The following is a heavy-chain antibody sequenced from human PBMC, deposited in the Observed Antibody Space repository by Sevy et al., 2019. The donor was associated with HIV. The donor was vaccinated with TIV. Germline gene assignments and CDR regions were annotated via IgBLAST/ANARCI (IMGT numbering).Heavy chain of an antibody. J-gene: IGHJ6*02. D-gene: IGHD2-21*01. CDR1: GFPFNDHA. CDR3: AKDINRGCDGVNCYSYYYYFYGLDV. CDR2: ISWNSRNI. V-gene: IGHV3-9*01. Sequence: GGSLRLSCAASGFPFNDHAMHWVRLVPGKGPEWVSGISWNSRNIGYADSVKGRFTISRDNTRHSVYLEMHSLRPEDTALYYCAKDINRGCDGVNCYSYYYYFYGLDVWGQGTTVTVSS.